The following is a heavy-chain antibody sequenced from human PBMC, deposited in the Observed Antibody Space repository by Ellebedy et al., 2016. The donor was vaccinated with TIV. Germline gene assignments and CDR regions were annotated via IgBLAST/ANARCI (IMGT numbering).Heavy chain of an antibody. J-gene: IGHJ6*03. CDR1: GFTFSSYA. CDR2: ISGSSGST. V-gene: IGHV3-23*01. CDR3: ARDRGYRSSLYYYYNMDV. Sequence: GGSLRLSXAASGFTFSSYAMSWVRQAPGKGLEWVSSISGSSGSTYYADSVKGRFTISRDNSKNTLYLQMNSLRGEDTAVYYCARDRGYRSSLYYYYNMDVWGKGTTVTVSS. D-gene: IGHD1-1*01.